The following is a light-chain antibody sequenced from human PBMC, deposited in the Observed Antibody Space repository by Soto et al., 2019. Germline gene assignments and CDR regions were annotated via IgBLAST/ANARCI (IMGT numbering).Light chain of an antibody. Sequence: DIVMTQSPDALAVSLGERATSNCKSSQSVLYSSNNKNYLAWYQQKPGQPPKLLIYWASTRESGVPDRFSGSGSGTDVTLTISSLQAEDVAVYYCQQYYSTPRTFGQGTKLEIK. J-gene: IGKJ2*01. V-gene: IGKV4-1*01. CDR2: WAS. CDR1: QSVLYSSNNKNY. CDR3: QQYYSTPRT.